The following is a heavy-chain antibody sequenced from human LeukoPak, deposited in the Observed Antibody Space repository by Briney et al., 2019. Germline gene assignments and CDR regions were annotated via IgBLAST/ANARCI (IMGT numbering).Heavy chain of an antibody. V-gene: IGHV5-51*01. CDR2: IYPGDSDT. D-gene: IGHD2-2*01. CDR3: ARRSRGVVPAATFDY. Sequence: GESLKISCKGSGYSFTSYWIGWVRQMPGKGLEWMGIIYPGDSDTRYSPSFQGQVTISADKSISTAYLQWSSLKASGTAMYYCARRSRGVVPAATFDYWGQGTLVTVSS. J-gene: IGHJ4*02. CDR1: GYSFTSYW.